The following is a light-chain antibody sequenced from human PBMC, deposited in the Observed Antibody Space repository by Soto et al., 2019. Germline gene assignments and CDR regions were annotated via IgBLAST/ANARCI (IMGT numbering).Light chain of an antibody. V-gene: IGKV3-20*01. CDR1: QSISSSY. Sequence: EIGMTQSPGTLSLSPAERATLSCRASQSISSSYLAWYQQKPGQAPRVLIYGASSRATGIPDRFSGSGSGTDFTLTISRLEPEDFAVYFCQQYGNPPPNAFGQGTKVEIK. CDR2: GAS. J-gene: IGKJ2*01. CDR3: QQYGNPPPNA.